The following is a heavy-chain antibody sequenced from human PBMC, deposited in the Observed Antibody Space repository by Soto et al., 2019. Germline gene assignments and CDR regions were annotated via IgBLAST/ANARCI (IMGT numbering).Heavy chain of an antibody. CDR1: GGYITSNNW. D-gene: IGHD6-19*01. CDR2: IFHSGST. V-gene: IGHV4-4*02. J-gene: IGHJ4*02. CDR3: ARGPLLGIAVPGLFDY. Sequence: SETLSLTCAVSGGYITSNNWWSWVRQPPGKGLEWIGEIFHSGSTNYNPSLKSRVTISVDKSRNQFSLRLSSVTAADTAVYYCARGPLLGIAVPGLFDYWGQGTLVTVSS.